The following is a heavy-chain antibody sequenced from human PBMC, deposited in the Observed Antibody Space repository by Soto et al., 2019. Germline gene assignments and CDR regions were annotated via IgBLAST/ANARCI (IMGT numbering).Heavy chain of an antibody. CDR2: ITGSGGST. CDR1: GFTFSSYA. V-gene: IGHV3-23*01. J-gene: IGHJ3*02. CDR3: AKDGRSYYDSSGYYQGTDAFDI. Sequence: VQLLESGGGLVQPGGSLRLSCAASGFTFSSYAMSWVRQAPGKGLEWVSAITGSGGSTYYADSVKGRFTISRDNSKNTLYLQLNSLRAEDTDVYYCAKDGRSYYDSSGYYQGTDAFDIWGQGTMVTVSS. D-gene: IGHD3-22*01.